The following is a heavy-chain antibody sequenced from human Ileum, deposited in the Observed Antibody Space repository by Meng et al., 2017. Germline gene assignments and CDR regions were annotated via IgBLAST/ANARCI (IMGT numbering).Heavy chain of an antibody. CDR3: VRNEGYSLGD. CDR2: ISQESGRT. J-gene: IGHJ4*02. Sequence: QVRRQAVGQGLVMPSGTLSLTCAVSGDSISSSDWWSWVRQPPGKGLEWIGEISQESGRTNYNPSLKSRVTISLDKSKNQFSLNLNSVTAADTAVYYCVRNEGYSLGDWGQGTLVTVSS. CDR1: GDSISSSDW. D-gene: IGHD2-21*01. V-gene: IGHV4-4*02.